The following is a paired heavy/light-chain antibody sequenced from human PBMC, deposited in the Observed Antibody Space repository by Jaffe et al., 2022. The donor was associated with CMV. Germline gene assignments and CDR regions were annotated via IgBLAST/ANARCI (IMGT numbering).Heavy chain of an antibody. Sequence: EVQLVESGGGLVKPGGSLRLSCAASGFTFSSYSMNWVRQAPGKGLEWVSSISSSSSYIYYADSVKGRFTISRDNAKNSLYLQMNSLRAEDTAVYYCARQSRIYDSSGYYYSSGAFDIWGQGTMVTVSS. V-gene: IGHV3-21*01. CDR3: ARQSRIYDSSGYYYSSGAFDI. CDR2: ISSSSSYI. CDR1: GFTFSSYS. D-gene: IGHD3-22*01. J-gene: IGHJ3*02.
Light chain of an antibody. V-gene: IGKV1-9*01. CDR2: AAS. J-gene: IGKJ2*01. CDR1: QGISSY. CDR3: QQLNSYPPNT. Sequence: DIQLTQSPSFLSASVGDRVTITCRASQGISSYLAWYQQKPGKAPKLLIYAASTLQSGVPSRFSGSGSGTEFTLTISSLQPEDFATYYCQQLNSYPPNTFGQGTKLEIK.